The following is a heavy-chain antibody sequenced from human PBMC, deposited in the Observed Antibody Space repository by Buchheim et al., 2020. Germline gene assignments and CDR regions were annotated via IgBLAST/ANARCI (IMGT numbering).Heavy chain of an antibody. D-gene: IGHD6-6*01. CDR1: GYTFTTYA. J-gene: IGHJ6*02. V-gene: IGHV1-3*01. CDR2: INAGDGKT. CDR3: GRETRAIAARPMGYYYAMDV. Sequence: QVHLVQSGAEVKNPGASVKVSCKASGYTFTTYALHWVSQAPGQRPEWMGWINAGDGKTKYSQKFQGRVTITRDTIASSIYMELSSLTSEDTAVYYCGRETRAIAARPMGYYYAMDVWGQGTT.